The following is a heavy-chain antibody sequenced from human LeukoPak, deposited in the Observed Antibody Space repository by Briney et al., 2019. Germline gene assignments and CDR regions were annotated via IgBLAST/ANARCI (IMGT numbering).Heavy chain of an antibody. CDR1: GYTFSNYW. Sequence: GESLKISCQGSGYTFSNYWIGWVRQMPGKGLEWMGTIYPRDSETRYSPSFQGQVTMSVDKSTNTAYLQWDILEASDTAMYYCARPGSGSYQFFDYWGQGTQVTVSS. CDR3: ARPGSGSYQFFDY. CDR2: IYPRDSET. J-gene: IGHJ4*02. D-gene: IGHD3-10*01. V-gene: IGHV5-51*01.